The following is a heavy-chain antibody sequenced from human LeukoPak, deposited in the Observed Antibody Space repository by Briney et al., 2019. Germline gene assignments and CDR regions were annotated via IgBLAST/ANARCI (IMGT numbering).Heavy chain of an antibody. CDR2: ISDSGST. J-gene: IGHJ6*02. CDR3: AREDLDV. V-gene: IGHV4-59*12. CDR1: GASISSYY. Sequence: SETLSLTCTVSGASISSYYWSWVRQPPGKGLEWIAYISDSGSTRYKPSLKSRVTISVDTSQNQFSLRLSSVTAADTAVYYCAREDLDVWGQGTTVTVSS.